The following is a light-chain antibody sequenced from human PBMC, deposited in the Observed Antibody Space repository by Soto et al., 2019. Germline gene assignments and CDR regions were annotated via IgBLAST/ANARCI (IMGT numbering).Light chain of an antibody. Sequence: EIVLTQSPATLSLSPGERATLSCRASESVTSFLAWYQQKPGQAPRLLIYDASNRATGISARFSGSGSGTDFTLTISSLEPEDFAVYYCQQRSDWPRTFGQGTNVDI. CDR1: ESVTSF. CDR2: DAS. CDR3: QQRSDWPRT. V-gene: IGKV3-11*01. J-gene: IGKJ1*01.